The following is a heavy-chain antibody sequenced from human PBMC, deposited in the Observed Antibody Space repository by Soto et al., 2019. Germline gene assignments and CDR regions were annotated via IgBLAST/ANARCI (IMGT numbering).Heavy chain of an antibody. CDR2: ISGNGGST. V-gene: IGHV3-23*01. CDR3: AKGSEFSNSYTLDFDF. D-gene: IGHD6-6*01. J-gene: IGHJ4*02. Sequence: PWGSLRLSCAASGFTFSSYAIICFRQSPCRGLEWVSIISGNGGSTYYAASVKGRFTISRDNTKNTLYLQMDSLTAEDTAVYYCAKGSEFSNSYTLDFDFWGQGALVTVSS. CDR1: GFTFSSYA.